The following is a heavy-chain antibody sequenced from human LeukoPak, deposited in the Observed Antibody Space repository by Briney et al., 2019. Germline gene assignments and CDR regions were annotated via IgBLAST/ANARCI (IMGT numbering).Heavy chain of an antibody. Sequence: GGSPRLSCAASGFTFSPLGMNWVRQAPGRGLEWVSYISSGSSTTYYADSVKSRFTISRDNAKNSLYLQVNSLRDEDTAVYYCARGRGLTLSDHYFDYWGQGTLATVSS. CDR1: GFTFSPLG. V-gene: IGHV3-48*02. CDR2: ISSGSSTT. D-gene: IGHD3-10*01. J-gene: IGHJ4*02. CDR3: ARGRGLTLSDHYFDY.